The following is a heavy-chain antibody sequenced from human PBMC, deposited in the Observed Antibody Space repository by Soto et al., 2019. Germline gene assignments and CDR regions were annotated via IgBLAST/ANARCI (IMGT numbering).Heavy chain of an antibody. CDR2: ISSNSAYI. CDR1: GFTFRGFT. Sequence: RLSCAASGFTFRGFTMNWVRQAPGKGLEWVSTISSNSAYIYYTDALRGRFTISRDNAKNSLHLQMNSLRAEDTAVYYCTRDASRDSSARGWFDPWGPGTLVTVSS. D-gene: IGHD6-13*01. V-gene: IGHV3-21*01. CDR3: TRDASRDSSARGWFDP. J-gene: IGHJ5*02.